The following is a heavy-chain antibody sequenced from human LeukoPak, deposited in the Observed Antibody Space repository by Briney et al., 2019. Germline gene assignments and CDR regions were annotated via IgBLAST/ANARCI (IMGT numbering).Heavy chain of an antibody. V-gene: IGHV4-34*01. Sequence: PSETLSLTCVVYGGSFSGYYWSWIRQPPGKGLEWIGEINHSGSTNYNPSLKSRVTISVDTSKNQFSLKLSSVTAADTAVYYCAREMGTEFDYWGQGTLVTVSS. CDR2: INHSGST. CDR3: AREMGTEFDY. CDR1: GGSFSGYY. J-gene: IGHJ4*02. D-gene: IGHD5-24*01.